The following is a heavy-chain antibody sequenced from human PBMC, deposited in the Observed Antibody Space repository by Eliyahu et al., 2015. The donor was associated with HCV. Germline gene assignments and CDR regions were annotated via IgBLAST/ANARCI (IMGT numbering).Heavy chain of an antibody. CDR2: IHYSGST. D-gene: IGHD6-19*01. CDR3: SSGGGGIAVAGTGGWFDP. J-gene: IGHJ5*02. CDR1: GGSITTYY. V-gene: IGHV4-59*01. Sequence: QVQLQESGPGLVKPSETLSLICTVXGGSITTYYWSWIRQPPGKGLEWIGYIHYSGSTNYNPSLKSRVTLSIDTSKXQFSLKVNSVTAADTAVYYCSSGGGGIAVAGTGGWFDPWGQGTLVTVSS.